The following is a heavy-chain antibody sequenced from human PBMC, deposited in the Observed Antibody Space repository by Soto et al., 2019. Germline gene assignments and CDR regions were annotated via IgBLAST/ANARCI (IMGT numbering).Heavy chain of an antibody. D-gene: IGHD4-17*01. CDR2: IYHTESI. V-gene: IGHV4-4*02. Sequence: SETLSLTCTVSDGSISSFWWTWVRQPPGKGLEWIGEIYHTESINYAPSLKSRVTISLEKSKNQFALRLNSGPAADTAVYYGERDDFGTFDNWGQGIRVTVSS. CDR1: DGSISSFW. CDR3: ERDDFGTFDN. J-gene: IGHJ4*02.